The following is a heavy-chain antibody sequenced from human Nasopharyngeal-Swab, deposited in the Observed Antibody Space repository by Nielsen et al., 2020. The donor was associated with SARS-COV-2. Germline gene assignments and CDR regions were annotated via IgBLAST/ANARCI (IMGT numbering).Heavy chain of an antibody. J-gene: IGHJ4*02. V-gene: IGHV3-64D*06. CDR1: GFTFSNYA. CDR2: ISSTGGNT. D-gene: IGHD3-22*01. CDR3: VKDSSGYEFDS. Sequence: GGLRLSCSASGFTFSNYAMHWVRQAPGKGLEYVSAISSTGGNTYYTDSVKGRFTISRDNSKNTLYLQMGSLRVEDTAVYYCVKDSSGYEFDSWGQGTLVTVSS.